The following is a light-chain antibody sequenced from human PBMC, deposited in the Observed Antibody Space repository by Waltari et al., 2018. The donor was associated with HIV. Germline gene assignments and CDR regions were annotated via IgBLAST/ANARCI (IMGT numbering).Light chain of an antibody. V-gene: IGKV1-17*01. CDR3: LQHNSHPPT. CDR2: AAS. CDR1: QDIGSD. Sequence: DIQLTQSPSSLAASVGDRVTITCRASQDIGSDVGWFQQTPGKAPKRLIYAASTLQSGVPSRFRGSGSGTQFTLTISSLQPEDFATYYCLQHNSHPPTFGQGTKLEIK. J-gene: IGKJ2*01.